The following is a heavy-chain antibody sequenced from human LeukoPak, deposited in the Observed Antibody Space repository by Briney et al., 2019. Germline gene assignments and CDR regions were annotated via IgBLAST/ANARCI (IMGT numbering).Heavy chain of an antibody. CDR3: ARDPGHMWELLSEAYGMDV. V-gene: IGHV3-7*01. CDR1: GFTFSNAY. CDR2: IKQDGSEK. J-gene: IGHJ6*02. Sequence: PGGSLRLSCAASGFTFSNAYMNWVRQAPGKGLEWVANIKQDGSEKYYVDSVKGRFTISRDNAKNSLYLQMNSLRAEDTAVYYCARDPGHMWELLSEAYGMDVWGQGTTVTVSS. D-gene: IGHD1-26*01.